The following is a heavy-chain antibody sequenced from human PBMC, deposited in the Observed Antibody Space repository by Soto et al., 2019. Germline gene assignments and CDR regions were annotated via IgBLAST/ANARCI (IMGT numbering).Heavy chain of an antibody. V-gene: IGHV2-26*01. CDR1: GLSITDSEMG. Sequence: QVTLKESGPVLVKPTETLTLRCTVSGLSITDSEMGVSWIRQPPGQPLGWLAHIDSSGEKSYGTFLKSRLAISKDTSKSQIVLTMTNMDPADTATYYCARRHLAVAVSPWFDPWGQGIPVTVSS. J-gene: IGHJ5*02. CDR3: ARRHLAVAVSPWFDP. CDR2: IDSSGEK. D-gene: IGHD6-19*01.